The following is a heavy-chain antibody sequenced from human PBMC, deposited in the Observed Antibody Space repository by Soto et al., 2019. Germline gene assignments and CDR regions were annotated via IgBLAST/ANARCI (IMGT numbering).Heavy chain of an antibody. V-gene: IGHV4-31*03. CDR3: ARAPYSSLSVGWFDP. J-gene: IGHJ5*02. CDR1: DGSISSPDYY. CDR2: VYYGGTT. D-gene: IGHD6-19*01. Sequence: SETLSLTCSVSDGSISSPDYYWNWIRQSPGKGLEWIGYVYYGGTTYYKSSLKSRIFMSLDTSKRQLSLRLSSVTAADTAVYYCARAPYSSLSVGWFDPWGQGVPVTVSS.